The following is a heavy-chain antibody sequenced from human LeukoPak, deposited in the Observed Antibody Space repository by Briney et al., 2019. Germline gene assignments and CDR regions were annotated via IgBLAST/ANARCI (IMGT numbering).Heavy chain of an antibody. CDR3: ARDVGYYDILTGYYYYYGMDV. Sequence: LSGGSLRLSCAASGFTFSSYSMNWVRQAPGKGLEWVSYISSSSSTIYYADSVKGRFTISRDNAKNSLYLRMNSLRAEDTAVYYCARDVGYYDILTGYYYYYGMDVWGQGTTVTVSS. CDR1: GFTFSSYS. D-gene: IGHD3-9*01. V-gene: IGHV3-48*01. CDR2: ISSSSSTI. J-gene: IGHJ6*02.